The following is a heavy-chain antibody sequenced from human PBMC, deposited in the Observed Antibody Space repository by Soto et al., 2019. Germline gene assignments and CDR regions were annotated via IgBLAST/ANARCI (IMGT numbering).Heavy chain of an antibody. J-gene: IGHJ2*01. Sequence: QVQLQESGPGLVKPSETLSLTCTVSGVSISRYYWSWIRQPPGKGLEWIGYIYYSGSTNYNPSLKSRVTISVDTSKNQFSLKLSSVTAADTAVYYCARGRGGYFDLWGRGTLVTVSS. CDR3: ARGRGGYFDL. V-gene: IGHV4-59*01. CDR2: IYYSGST. CDR1: GVSISRYY.